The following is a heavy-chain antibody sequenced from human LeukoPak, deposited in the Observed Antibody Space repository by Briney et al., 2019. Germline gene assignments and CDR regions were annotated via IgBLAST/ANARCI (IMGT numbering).Heavy chain of an antibody. CDR3: ARQCRAYYYDSSGYPYSSDWFDP. D-gene: IGHD3-22*01. J-gene: IGHJ5*02. CDR1: GGSISTSNYY. V-gene: IGHV4-39*01. CDR2: IFYSGST. Sequence: PSETLSLTCTISGGSISTSNYYWGWIRQPPGKGLEWIGNIFYSGSTYYSPSLRSRVTISLDTSKNQFSLKLSSVTAADTAVYYCARQCRAYYYDSSGYPYSSDWFDPWGQGTLVTVSS.